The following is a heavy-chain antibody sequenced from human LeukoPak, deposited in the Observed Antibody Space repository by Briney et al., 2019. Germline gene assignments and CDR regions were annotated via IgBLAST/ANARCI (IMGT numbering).Heavy chain of an antibody. Sequence: GGSLRLSCAASGFTFSSYSMNWVRQAPGKGLEWVSAISGSSSYIYYADSVKGRFTISRDNAKNSLYLQMNSLRAEDTAVYYCANDDYGAFDIWGQGTMVTVSS. J-gene: IGHJ3*02. CDR2: ISGSSSYI. CDR1: GFTFSSYS. V-gene: IGHV3-21*01. CDR3: ANDDYGAFDI. D-gene: IGHD4-17*01.